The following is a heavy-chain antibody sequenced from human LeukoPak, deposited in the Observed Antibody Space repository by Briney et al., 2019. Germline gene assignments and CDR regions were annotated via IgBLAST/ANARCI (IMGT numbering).Heavy chain of an antibody. CDR2: IYYSGST. CDR3: ASNSVRGVIQAFDI. V-gene: IGHV4-31*03. CDR1: GGSISSGGYY. D-gene: IGHD3-10*01. Sequence: SETLSLTCTVSGGSISSGGYYWSWIRQHPGKGLEWIGYIYYSGSTYYNPSLKSRVTISVNTSKNQFSLKLSSVTAADTAVYYCASNSVRGVIQAFDIWGQGTMVTVSS. J-gene: IGHJ3*02.